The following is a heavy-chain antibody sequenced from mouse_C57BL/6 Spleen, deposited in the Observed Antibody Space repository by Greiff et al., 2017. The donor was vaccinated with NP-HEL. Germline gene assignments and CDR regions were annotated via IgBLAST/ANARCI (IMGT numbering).Heavy chain of an antibody. CDR2: IYPGDGDT. Sequence: VQLQQSGPELVKPGASVKISCKASGYAFSSPWMNWVKQRPGKGLEWIGRIYPGDGDTNYKGKFKGKATLTADKSSSTAYMQLSSLTSEYSAVYFCSNWDEGDYFDYWGQGTTLTVSS. V-gene: IGHV1-82*01. D-gene: IGHD4-1*01. J-gene: IGHJ2*01. CDR3: SNWDEGDYFDY. CDR1: GYAFSSPW.